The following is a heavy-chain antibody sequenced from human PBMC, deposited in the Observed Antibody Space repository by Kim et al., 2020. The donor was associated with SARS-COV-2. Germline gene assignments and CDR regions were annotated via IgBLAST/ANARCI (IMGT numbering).Heavy chain of an antibody. CDR3: ASVHYYDSSGSYAEAFDY. V-gene: IGHV1-69*02. CDR2: TIPILGMT. D-gene: IGHD3-22*01. Sequence: SVKVSCTASGGTFNSYSFSWVRQAPGQGLQWMGRTIPILGMTNYTQGFQGRLTITADKSTSTAYMELSSLRSEDTAVYYCASVHYYDSSGSYAEAFDYWGQGTLVTVSS. CDR1: GGTFNSYS. J-gene: IGHJ4*02.